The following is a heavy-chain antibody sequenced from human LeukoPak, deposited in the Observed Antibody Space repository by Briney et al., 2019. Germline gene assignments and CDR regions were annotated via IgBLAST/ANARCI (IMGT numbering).Heavy chain of an antibody. V-gene: IGHV3-64D*06. D-gene: IGHD4-17*01. CDR3: VNGEGDYGEHGFDY. J-gene: IGHJ4*02. CDR2: ISSNGGST. CDR1: GFTFSSYA. Sequence: GGSLRLSCSASGFTFSSYAMHWVRQAPGKGLEYVSAISSNGGSTYYADSVKGRFTISRDNSKNTLYLQMSSLRAEDTAVYYCVNGEGDYGEHGFDYWGQGTLVTVSS.